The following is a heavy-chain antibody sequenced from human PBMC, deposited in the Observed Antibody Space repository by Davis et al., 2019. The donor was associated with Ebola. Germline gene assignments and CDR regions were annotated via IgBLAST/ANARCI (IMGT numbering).Heavy chain of an antibody. CDR2: INSGSST. Sequence: GESLKISCAASGFTVSTYYMGWVRQAPGKGLEWVSVINSGSSTYYADSVKGRFTISRDNAKNSLYLQMNSLRDEDTAVYYCARGLTLEWLLSIDAFDIWGQGTMVTVSS. D-gene: IGHD3-3*01. J-gene: IGHJ3*02. CDR3: ARGLTLEWLLSIDAFDI. V-gene: IGHV3-66*01. CDR1: GFTVSTYY.